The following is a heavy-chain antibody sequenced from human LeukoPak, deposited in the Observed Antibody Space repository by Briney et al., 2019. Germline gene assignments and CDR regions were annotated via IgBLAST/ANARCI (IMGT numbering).Heavy chain of an antibody. CDR2: INHSGST. CDR3: ARVSTQRGFRRANWYFDL. D-gene: IGHD3-10*01. Sequence: SETLSLTCAVYGGSFSGYYWSWIRQPPGKGLEWIGEINHSGSTNYNPSLKSRVTISVDTSKNQFSLKLSSVTAADTAVYYCARVSTQRGFRRANWYFDLWGRGTLVTVSS. CDR1: GGSFSGYY. J-gene: IGHJ2*01. V-gene: IGHV4-34*01.